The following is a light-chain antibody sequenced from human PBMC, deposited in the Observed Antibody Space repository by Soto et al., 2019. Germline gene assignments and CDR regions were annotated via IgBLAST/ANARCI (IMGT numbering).Light chain of an antibody. V-gene: IGKV1-5*03. CDR3: QRYSSYSEA. CDR1: QTISSW. CDR2: KAS. J-gene: IGKJ1*01. Sequence: DIPMTQSPSTLSGSVGDRVTITCRASQTISSWLAWYQQKPGKAPKLLIYKASTLKSGVPSRFSGSGSGTEFTLTSSSLQPDDFATYYCQRYSSYSEAFGQGTKVELK.